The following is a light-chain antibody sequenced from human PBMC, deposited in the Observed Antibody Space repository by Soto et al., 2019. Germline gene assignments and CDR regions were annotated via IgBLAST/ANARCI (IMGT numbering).Light chain of an antibody. CDR1: QSVSSN. CDR3: QQYKSFWT. CDR2: GAS. V-gene: IGKV3-15*01. J-gene: IGKJ1*01. Sequence: EIVMTQSPATLSVSPGERATLSCRASQSVSSNLAWYQQKPGQAPRLLIYGASSRATGIPVRFSGSGSGTEFTLTISSLQSEDFATYYCQQYKSFWTFGQGTKVDIK.